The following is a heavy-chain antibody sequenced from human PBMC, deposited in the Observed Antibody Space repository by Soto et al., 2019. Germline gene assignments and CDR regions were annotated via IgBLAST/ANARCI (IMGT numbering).Heavy chain of an antibody. CDR2: IYYSGST. D-gene: IGHD3-22*01. J-gene: IGHJ5*02. V-gene: IGHV4-59*01. CDR1: GGSISSYY. Sequence: SETLSLTCTVSGGSISSYYWSWIRQPPGKGLEWIGYIYYSGSTNYNPSLKSRVTISVDTSKNQFSLKLSSVTAADTAVYYCARVVGYYYDSSGYPSGWFDPWGQGTLVPVSS. CDR3: ARVVGYYYDSSGYPSGWFDP.